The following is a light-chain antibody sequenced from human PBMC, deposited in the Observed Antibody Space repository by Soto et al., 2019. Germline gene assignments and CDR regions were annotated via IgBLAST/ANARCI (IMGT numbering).Light chain of an antibody. CDR2: GTT. CDR1: QTVSSNY. V-gene: IGKV3-20*01. CDR3: QQYGSCPPT. Sequence: EIVLTQSPGTVSLSPGETAALSCRASQTVSSNYLAWYQQKPGQAPRLLIYGTTSRATGVPDRFSGGGSGTAFTLAISRLEPEDFAVYNCQQYGSCPPTFGGGTQVEI. J-gene: IGKJ4*01.